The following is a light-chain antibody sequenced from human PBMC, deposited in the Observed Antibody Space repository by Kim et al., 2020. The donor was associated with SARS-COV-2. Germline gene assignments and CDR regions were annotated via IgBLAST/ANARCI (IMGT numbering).Light chain of an antibody. CDR3: QRNDIWPFT. J-gene: IGKJ2*01. V-gene: IGKV3-15*01. CDR1: QSVRNK. Sequence: EIVMTQSPATLSVSPGERATLSCRASQSVRNKLAWYQKKPGQAPRLLFYDASTRATGIPARFSGSGSGTDFTLTISGLQSEDFAVYYCQRNDIWPFTFGQGTKLEI. CDR2: DAS.